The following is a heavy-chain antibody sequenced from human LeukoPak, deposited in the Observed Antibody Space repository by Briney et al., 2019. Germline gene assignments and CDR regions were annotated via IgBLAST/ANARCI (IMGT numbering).Heavy chain of an antibody. CDR2: IYSGGST. V-gene: IGHV3-66*02. Sequence: GGSLRLSCAASGFTVSSNYMSWVRQAPGKGLEWVTVIYSGGSTYYADSVKGRFTISRDNSKNTLYLQMNSLRAEDTAVYYCARGLALSLRYSDWPPNYIPNWFDPWGQGTLVTVSS. CDR3: ARGLALSLRYSDWPPNYIPNWFDP. CDR1: GFTVSSNY. J-gene: IGHJ5*02. D-gene: IGHD3-9*01.